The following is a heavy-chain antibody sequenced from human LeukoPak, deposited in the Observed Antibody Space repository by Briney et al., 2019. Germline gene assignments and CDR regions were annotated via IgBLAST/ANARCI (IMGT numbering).Heavy chain of an antibody. V-gene: IGHV3-30*02. D-gene: IGHD2-15*01. Sequence: GGSLRLSCAASGFTFSSYGMHWVRQAPGKGLEWVAFIRYDGSNKYYADSVKGRFTISRDNSKNTLYLQMNSLRAEDTAVYYCARRGYCSSGNCYALPAGDAFDIWGQGTMATVSS. CDR3: ARRGYCSSGNCYALPAGDAFDI. J-gene: IGHJ3*02. CDR1: GFTFSSYG. CDR2: IRYDGSNK.